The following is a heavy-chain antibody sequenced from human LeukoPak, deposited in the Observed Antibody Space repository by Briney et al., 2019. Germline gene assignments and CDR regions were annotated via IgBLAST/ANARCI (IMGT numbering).Heavy chain of an antibody. D-gene: IGHD5-18*01. J-gene: IGHJ6*02. CDR2: INSDGSTI. Sequence: GGSLRLSCAASGFTFTTYWMHWVRQAPGKGLVWVSHINSDGSTISYADSVKGRFTISRDNAKNTLYLQMNSLRAEDTAVYYCARDAVDTANAVWGQGTTVTVSS. CDR3: ARDAVDTANAV. CDR1: GFTFTTYW. V-gene: IGHV3-74*01.